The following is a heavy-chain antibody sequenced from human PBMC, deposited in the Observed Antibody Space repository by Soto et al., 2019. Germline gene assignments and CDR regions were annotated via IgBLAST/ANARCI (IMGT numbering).Heavy chain of an antibody. CDR1: GGTFSSYA. J-gene: IGHJ4*02. Sequence: ASVKVSCKASGGTFSSYAISWVRQAPGQGLEWMGGIIPIFGTANYAQKFQGRVTITADESTSTAYMELSSLRSEDTAVYYCARDRGIAAAGTTTYDYWGQGTLVTVSS. D-gene: IGHD6-13*01. CDR3: ARDRGIAAAGTTTYDY. V-gene: IGHV1-69*13. CDR2: IIPIFGTA.